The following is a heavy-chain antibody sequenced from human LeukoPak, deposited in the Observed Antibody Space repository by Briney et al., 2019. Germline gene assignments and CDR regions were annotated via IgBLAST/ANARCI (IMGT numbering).Heavy chain of an antibody. J-gene: IGHJ4*02. D-gene: IGHD6-13*01. V-gene: IGHV4-38-2*01. CDR2: IYHIGST. Sequence: PSETLSLTCAVSGYSISSGYYWGWIRQPPGKGLEWIGSIYHIGSTYYNPSLKSRVTISVDTSKNQFSLKLSSVTAADTAVYYCARHAKYSSSWDPDFDYWGQGTLVTVSS. CDR1: GYSISSGYY. CDR3: ARHAKYSSSWDPDFDY.